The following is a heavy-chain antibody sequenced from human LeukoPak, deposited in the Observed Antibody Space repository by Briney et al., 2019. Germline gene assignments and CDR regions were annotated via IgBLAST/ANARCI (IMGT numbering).Heavy chain of an antibody. D-gene: IGHD3-22*01. CDR2: ISAYNGNT. J-gene: IGHJ4*02. V-gene: IGHV1-18*01. CDR1: GYTFISYG. CDR3: ARDKMGRYYYDSSGYYY. Sequence: ASVKVSCKASGYTFISYGISWVRQAPGQGLEWMGWISAYNGNTNYAQKLQGRVTMTTDTSTSTAYMELRSLRSDDTAVYYCARDKMGRYYYDSSGYYYWGQGTLVTVSS.